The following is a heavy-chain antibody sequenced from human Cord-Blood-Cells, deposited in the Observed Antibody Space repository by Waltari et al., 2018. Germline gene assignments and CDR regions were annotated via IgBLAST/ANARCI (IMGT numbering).Heavy chain of an antibody. D-gene: IGHD1-26*01. Sequence: QVQLQQWGAGPSTASEALSLTCADYGGSFSGHYWMWVRHAPGKWLEWIGDINHSGSTNYDPSLKSRVTISVDTSKYHFSLKLSSVTAADTAVYYCARVRDSGSYYYLYYFDYWGQVTLVTVSS. CDR3: ARVRDSGSYYYLYYFDY. J-gene: IGHJ4*02. V-gene: IGHV4-34*01. CDR1: GGSFSGHY. CDR2: INHSGST.